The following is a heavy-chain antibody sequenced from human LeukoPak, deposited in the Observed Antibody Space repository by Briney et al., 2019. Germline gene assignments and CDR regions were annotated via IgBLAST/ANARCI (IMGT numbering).Heavy chain of an antibody. CDR2: ISAYNGNT. V-gene: IGHV1-18*01. CDR3: ARAPMIVVVSPDY. CDR1: GGTFGSYA. Sequence: ASVKVSCKASGGTFGSYAISWVRQAPGQGLEWMGWISAYNGNTNYAQKLQGRVTMTTDTSTSTAYMELRSLRSDDTAVYYCARAPMIVVVSPDYWGQGTLVTVSS. J-gene: IGHJ4*02. D-gene: IGHD3-22*01.